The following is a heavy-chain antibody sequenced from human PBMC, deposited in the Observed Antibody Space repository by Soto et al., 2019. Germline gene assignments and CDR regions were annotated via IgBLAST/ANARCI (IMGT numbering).Heavy chain of an antibody. CDR1: GDSVSSNSAA. Sequence: SETLSLTCAISGDSVSSNSAAWNWIRQSPSRGLEWLGRTYYRSKWYNDYAVSVKSRITINPDTSKNQFSLQLNSVTPEDTAVYYCARGRYSSSWYRNYYYGMDVWGQGTTVTVSS. V-gene: IGHV6-1*01. CDR2: TYYRSKWYN. D-gene: IGHD6-13*01. J-gene: IGHJ6*02. CDR3: ARGRYSSSWYRNYYYGMDV.